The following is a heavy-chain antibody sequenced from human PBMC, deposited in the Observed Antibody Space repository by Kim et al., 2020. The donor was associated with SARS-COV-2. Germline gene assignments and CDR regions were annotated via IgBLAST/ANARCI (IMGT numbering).Heavy chain of an antibody. D-gene: IGHD5-12*01. V-gene: IGHV3-30*18. CDR2: ISYDGSNK. CDR3: AKDPNSGYDIYYYYYGMDV. J-gene: IGHJ6*02. CDR1: GFTFSSYG. Sequence: GGSLRLSCAASGFTFSSYGMHWVRQAPGKGLEWVAVISYDGSNKYYADSVKGRFTISRDNSKNTLYLQMNSLRAEDTAVYYCAKDPNSGYDIYYYYYGMDVWGQGTTVTVSS.